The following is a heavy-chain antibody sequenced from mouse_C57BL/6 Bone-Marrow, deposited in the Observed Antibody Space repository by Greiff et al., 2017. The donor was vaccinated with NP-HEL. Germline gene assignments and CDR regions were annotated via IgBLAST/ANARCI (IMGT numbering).Heavy chain of an antibody. D-gene: IGHD3-2*02. CDR3: ARDSGYAFDY. CDR2: INPNNGGT. Sequence: VKLQQPGTELVKPGASVRLSCKASGYTFTSYWMHWLKQRPGPGLEWIGNINPNNGGTNDNEKFKTKATLTVDKSSSTAYMQLSSLTSEDSAVYYCARDSGYAFDYWGQGTTLTGSS. CDR1: GYTFTSYW. V-gene: IGHV1-53*01. J-gene: IGHJ2*01.